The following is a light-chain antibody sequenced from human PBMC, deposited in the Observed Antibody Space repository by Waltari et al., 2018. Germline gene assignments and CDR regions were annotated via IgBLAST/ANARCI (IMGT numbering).Light chain of an antibody. CDR2: TNN. Sequence: QSVLTQPPSASGTPGQGVTISCSGSSSNIGSHTVTWYQQLPGTAPKLLIYTNNQRPSGGPDRFSGSKSGTSGSLAISGLQSEDEADYYCSTWDDSLNGVMFGGGTKLTVL. CDR3: STWDDSLNGVM. J-gene: IGLJ3*02. CDR1: SSNIGSHT. V-gene: IGLV1-44*01.